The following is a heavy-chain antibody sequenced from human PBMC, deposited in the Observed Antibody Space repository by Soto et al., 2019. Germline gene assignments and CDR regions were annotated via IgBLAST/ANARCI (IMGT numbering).Heavy chain of an antibody. V-gene: IGHV1-18*01. Sequence: QDQLLQSGAEVKKPGASVTVSCKASGYSFTNYGITWVRQAPGQGLEWMGWISAFNGNTQYAPKLQGRVTMTTDASTSTAYMQLRSLRSDDTAVYYCARDRGVAPPVAGNTHYYYYMDVWGKGTTVTVSS. CDR1: GYSFTNYG. D-gene: IGHD6-19*01. J-gene: IGHJ6*03. CDR2: ISAFNGNT. CDR3: ARDRGVAPPVAGNTHYYYYMDV.